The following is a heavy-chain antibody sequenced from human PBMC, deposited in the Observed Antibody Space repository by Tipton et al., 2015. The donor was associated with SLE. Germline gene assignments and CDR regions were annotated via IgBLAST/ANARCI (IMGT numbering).Heavy chain of an antibody. D-gene: IGHD6-19*01. CDR2: ISWDGGST. Sequence: GSLRLSCAASGFTFDDYTMHWVRQAPGKGLEWVSLISWDGGSTYYADSVKGRFTISRDNSKNSLYLQMNSLRAEDTAVYYCARAGPLAVADPWFDPWGQGTLVTVSS. J-gene: IGHJ5*02. CDR3: ARAGPLAVADPWFDP. V-gene: IGHV3-43*01. CDR1: GFTFDDYT.